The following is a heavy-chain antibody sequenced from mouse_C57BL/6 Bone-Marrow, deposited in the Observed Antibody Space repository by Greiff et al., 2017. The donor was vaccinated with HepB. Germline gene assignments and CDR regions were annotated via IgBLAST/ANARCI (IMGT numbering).Heavy chain of an antibody. D-gene: IGHD2-10*01. CDR1: GYTFTSYS. CDR2: IHPSDSDT. V-gene: IGHV1-74*01. CDR3: AIATYYRWCFDV. Sequence: VQLQQPGAELVKPGASVKMPCKASGYTFTSYSMHWVKQRPGQGLEWIGRIHPSDSDTNYNQKFKGKATLTVDKSSSTAYMQLSSLTSEDAAVYYCAIATYYRWCFDVWGTGTTVTVSS. J-gene: IGHJ1*03.